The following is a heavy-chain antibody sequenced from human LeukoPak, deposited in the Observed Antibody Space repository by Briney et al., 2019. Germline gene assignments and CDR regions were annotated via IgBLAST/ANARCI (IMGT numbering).Heavy chain of an antibody. CDR1: GGSFSGYY. Sequence: PSETLSLTCAVYGGSFSGYYWSWIRQPPGKGLEWIGEINHSGSTNYNPSLKSRVTISVDTSKNQFSLKLSSVTAADTAVYYCARGLTYYYDSSGYRNWFDPRGQGTLATVSS. V-gene: IGHV4-34*01. CDR3: ARGLTYYYDSSGYRNWFDP. J-gene: IGHJ5*02. CDR2: INHSGST. D-gene: IGHD3-22*01.